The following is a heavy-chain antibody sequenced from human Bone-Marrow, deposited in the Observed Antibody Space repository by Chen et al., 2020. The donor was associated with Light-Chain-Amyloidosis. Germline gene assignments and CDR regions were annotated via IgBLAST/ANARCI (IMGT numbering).Heavy chain of an antibody. CDR3: ARRRDGYNVDY. D-gene: IGHD5-12*01. J-gene: IGHJ4*02. V-gene: IGHV5-51*01. CDR2: SYPDGSDA. CDR1: GYTFPNYW. Sequence: EVQLEQSGPEVKKPGESLKISCKGSGYTFPNYWIGWVRQMPGKGLEWMGVSYPDGSDARYSPSFEGQVTISADKSITTAYLQWRSLKASDTAMYYCARRRDGYNVDYWGQGTLVTVSS.